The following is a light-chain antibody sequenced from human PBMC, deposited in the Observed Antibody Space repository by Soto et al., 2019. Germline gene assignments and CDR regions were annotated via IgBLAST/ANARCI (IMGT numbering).Light chain of an antibody. CDR2: DAS. Sequence: DIQMTQSPSTLSASVGDRVTITCWASQSVSSWLAWYQQKPGRAPKLLIYDASDLQSGVPSRFSGSGSGTEFTLTISSLQPDDFGSYYCQQYNTYPWTFGHGTKVELK. V-gene: IGKV1-5*01. J-gene: IGKJ1*01. CDR3: QQYNTYPWT. CDR1: QSVSSW.